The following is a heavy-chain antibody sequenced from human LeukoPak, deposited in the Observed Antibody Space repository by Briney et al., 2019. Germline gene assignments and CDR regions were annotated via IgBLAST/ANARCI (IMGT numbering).Heavy chain of an antibody. CDR2: ILYDGSNK. CDR3: AKGGYSGSYQDAFDI. J-gene: IGHJ3*02. D-gene: IGHD1-26*01. V-gene: IGHV3-30*18. Sequence: GGSLRLSCAASGFTFSSYAMHWVRQAPGKGLEWVAVILYDGSNKYYADSVKGRFTISRDNSKNTVYLQMNSLRAKHTAVYHCAKGGYSGSYQDAFDIWGQGTMVTVSS. CDR1: GFTFSSYA.